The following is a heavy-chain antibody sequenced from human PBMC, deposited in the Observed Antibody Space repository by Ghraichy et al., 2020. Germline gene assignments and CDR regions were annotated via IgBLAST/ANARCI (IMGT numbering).Heavy chain of an antibody. CDR1: GFTFSSYS. Sequence: GGSLRLSCAASGFTFSSYSMNWVRQAPGKGLEWVSSISSSSSYIYYADSVKGRFTISRDNAKNSLYLQMNSLRAEDTAVYYCARELAARDRGYYYYYGMDVWGQGTTVTVSS. CDR3: ARELAARDRGYYYYYGMDV. V-gene: IGHV3-21*01. J-gene: IGHJ6*02. D-gene: IGHD6-6*01. CDR2: ISSSSSYI.